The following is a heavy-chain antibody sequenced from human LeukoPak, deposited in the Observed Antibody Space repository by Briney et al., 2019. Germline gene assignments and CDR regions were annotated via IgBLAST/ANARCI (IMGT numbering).Heavy chain of an antibody. V-gene: IGHV3-66*01. CDR1: GFTVSTNY. Sequence: EGSLRLSCAASGFTVSTNYMSWVRQAPGKGLEWVSVIYSGGSTYYADSVKGRFTISRDNSKNTLYLQMNSLRAEDTAVYYCARMATIIDYFDYWGRGTLVTVSS. CDR2: IYSGGST. J-gene: IGHJ4*02. D-gene: IGHD5-24*01. CDR3: ARMATIIDYFDY.